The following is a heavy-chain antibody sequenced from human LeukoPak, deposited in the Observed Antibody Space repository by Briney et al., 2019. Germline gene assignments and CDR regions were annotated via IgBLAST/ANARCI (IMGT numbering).Heavy chain of an antibody. V-gene: IGHV1-2*02. Sequence: ASVKVSCKASGYTFTGYYMHWVRQAPGQGLEWMGWINPNSGGTNYAQKFQGRVTMTRDTSISTAYMELSRLRSDDTAVYYCARAKSLRITIFGVVTNPPDYWGQGTRVTGSS. CDR2: INPNSGGT. CDR3: ARAKSLRITIFGVVTNPPDY. CDR1: GYTFTGYY. J-gene: IGHJ4*02. D-gene: IGHD3-3*01.